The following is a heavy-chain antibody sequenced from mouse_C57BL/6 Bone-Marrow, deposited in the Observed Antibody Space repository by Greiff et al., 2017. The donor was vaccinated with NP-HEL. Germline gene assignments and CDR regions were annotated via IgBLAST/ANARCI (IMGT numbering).Heavy chain of an antibody. Sequence: VQLQQSGAELVRPGASVKLSCTASGFNIKDDYMHWVKQRPEQGLEWIGWIDPENGDTEYAAKFQGKATITADTSSNTAYLQLSSLTSEDSAVYYCNTAITTVVTLDGFAYWGQGTTLTVSA. CDR2: IDPENGDT. CDR3: NTAITTVVTLDGFAY. J-gene: IGHJ2*01. V-gene: IGHV14-4*01. CDR1: GFNIKDDY. D-gene: IGHD1-1*01.